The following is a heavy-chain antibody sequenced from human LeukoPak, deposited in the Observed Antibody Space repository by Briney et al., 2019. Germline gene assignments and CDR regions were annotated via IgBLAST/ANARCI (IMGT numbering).Heavy chain of an antibody. D-gene: IGHD3-22*01. CDR2: IYYSGST. Sequence: SETLSLTCTVSGGSISSGGYYWSWIRQHPGKGLEWIGYIYYSGSTYYNPSLKSRVTISVDTSKNQFSLKLSSVTAADTAVYYCARDLPPDYYDSSGFDYWGQGTLVTVSS. CDR3: ARDLPPDYYDSSGFDY. J-gene: IGHJ4*02. V-gene: IGHV4-31*03. CDR1: GGSISSGGYY.